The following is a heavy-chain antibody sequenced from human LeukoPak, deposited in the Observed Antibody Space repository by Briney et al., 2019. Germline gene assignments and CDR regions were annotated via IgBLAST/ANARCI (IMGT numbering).Heavy chain of an antibody. CDR1: GFTFSSYS. J-gene: IGHJ4*02. Sequence: PGGSLRLSCAASGFTFSSYSMNWVRQAPGKGLEWVSSISSSSSYIYHADSVKGRFTISRDNAKNSLYLQMSSLRAEGTAVYYCARDFRGYDSSGYYYYFDYWGQGTLVTVSS. CDR3: ARDFRGYDSSGYYYYFDY. D-gene: IGHD3-22*01. V-gene: IGHV3-21*01. CDR2: ISSSSSYI.